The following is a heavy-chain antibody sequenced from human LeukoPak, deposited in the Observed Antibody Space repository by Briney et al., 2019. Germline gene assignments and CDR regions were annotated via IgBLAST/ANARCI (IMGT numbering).Heavy chain of an antibody. V-gene: IGHV4-39*01. D-gene: IGHD3-3*01. CDR1: GGSISSSSYY. Sequence: PSETLSLTCTVSGGSISSSSYYWGWIRQPPGKGLEWIGSIYYSGSTYYNPSLKSRVTISVDTSKNQFSLKLSSVTAADTAVYYCARTSYDFWSGYDFDYWGQGTLVTVSS. CDR3: ARTSYDFWSGYDFDY. CDR2: IYYSGST. J-gene: IGHJ4*02.